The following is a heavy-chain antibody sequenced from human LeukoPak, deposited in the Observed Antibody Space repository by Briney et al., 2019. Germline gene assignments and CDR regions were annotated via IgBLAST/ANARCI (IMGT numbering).Heavy chain of an antibody. CDR1: GYSFTSIA. Sequence: GASVTVSCKSSGYSFTSIAMNWVRQAPGQGLEWMGWINTNSGSPTYAQGFTGRYVFSLDTSVSTAYLHITSLKAEDTAVYYCARDWSVGWSGFGYWGQGTLVTVSS. J-gene: IGHJ4*02. V-gene: IGHV7-4-1*02. CDR2: INTNSGSP. CDR3: ARDWSVGWSGFGY. D-gene: IGHD3-3*01.